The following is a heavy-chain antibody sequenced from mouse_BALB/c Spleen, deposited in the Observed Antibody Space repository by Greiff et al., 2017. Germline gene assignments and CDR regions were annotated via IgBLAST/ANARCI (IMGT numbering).Heavy chain of an antibody. V-gene: IGHV1-55*01. CDR1: GYNFTSYW. CDR2: IYPGSGST. CDR3: ASSYYRYDDYAMDY. Sequence: QVQLQQPGAELVKPGTSVTLSCKASGYNFTSYWINWVKLRPGQGLEWIGDIYPGSGSTNYNEKFKSKATLTVDTSSSTAYMQLSSLASEDSALYYCASSYYRYDDYAMDYWGQGTSVTVSS. J-gene: IGHJ4*01. D-gene: IGHD2-14*01.